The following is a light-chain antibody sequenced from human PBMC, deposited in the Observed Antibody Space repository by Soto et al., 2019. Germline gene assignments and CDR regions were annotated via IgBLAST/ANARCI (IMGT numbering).Light chain of an antibody. CDR3: QQYFAWPPMT. V-gene: IGKV3-15*01. CDR1: ETVATN. Sequence: MMTQSPATLSVSPGEIATLSCWASETVATNLAWYQQKPGQAPRLLIPGASTRAAGISDRFRGSGSGTEFTLTISSLRSEDSAIYYCQQYFAWPPMTFGQGTKVEI. J-gene: IGKJ1*01. CDR2: GAS.